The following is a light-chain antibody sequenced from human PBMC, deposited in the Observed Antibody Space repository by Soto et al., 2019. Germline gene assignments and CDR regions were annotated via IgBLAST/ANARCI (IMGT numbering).Light chain of an antibody. CDR1: SGYSSYA. CDR2: LNSDGSH. J-gene: IGLJ3*02. Sequence: QLVLTQSPSASASLGASVKLTCTLSSGYSSYAIAWHQQQPEKGPRYLMKLNSDGSHNKGDGIPDRFSGSSSGAERYLTISSLQSEDEADYYCQTWGTGIRVFGGGTKLTVL. V-gene: IGLV4-69*01. CDR3: QTWGTGIRV.